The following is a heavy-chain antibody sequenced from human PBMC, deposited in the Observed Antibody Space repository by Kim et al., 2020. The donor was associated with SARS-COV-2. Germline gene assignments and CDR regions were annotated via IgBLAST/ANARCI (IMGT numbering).Heavy chain of an antibody. J-gene: IGHJ6*03. Sequence: SETLSLTCAVYGGSFSGYYWSWIRQPPGKGLEWIGEINHSGSTNYNPSLKSRVTISVDTSKNQFSLKLSSVTAADTAVYYCARGTRQWLVRGDYYYYMDVWGKGTTVTVSS. CDR3: ARGTRQWLVRGDYYYYMDV. CDR1: GGSFSGYY. D-gene: IGHD6-19*01. CDR2: INHSGST. V-gene: IGHV4-34*01.